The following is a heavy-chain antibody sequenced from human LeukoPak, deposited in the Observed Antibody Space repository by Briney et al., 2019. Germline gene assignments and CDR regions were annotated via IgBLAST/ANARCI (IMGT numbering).Heavy chain of an antibody. D-gene: IGHD6-13*01. CDR1: GFTFSSYS. J-gene: IGHJ4*02. CDR3: TTGTNSATLR. CDR2: ISSNGGST. V-gene: IGHV3-64*01. Sequence: GGSLRLSCAASGFTFSSYSMHWVRQAPGKGLEYVSAISSNGGSTYYANSVKGRFTISRDNSKTTLYLQMGSLRAEDMAVYYCTTGTNSATLRWGQGTLVTVSS.